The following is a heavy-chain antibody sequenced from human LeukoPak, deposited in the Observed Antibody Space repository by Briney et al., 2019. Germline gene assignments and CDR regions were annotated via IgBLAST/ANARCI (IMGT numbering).Heavy chain of an antibody. CDR3: ARLTPGKNWFVP. CDR2: MYHSGIT. Sequence: PSETLSLTCAVSGYSINSAYYWGWIRQPPGKGLEWIGSMYHSGITYYNPSLKSRVTISVDTSKNQFSLKLNSVTAADTAVYYCARLTPGKNWFVPWGQGTLVTVSS. D-gene: IGHD3-10*01. CDR1: GYSINSAYY. V-gene: IGHV4-38-2*01. J-gene: IGHJ5*02.